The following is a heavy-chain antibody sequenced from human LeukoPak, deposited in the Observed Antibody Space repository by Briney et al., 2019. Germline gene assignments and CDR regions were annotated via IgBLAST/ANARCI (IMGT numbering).Heavy chain of an antibody. CDR3: ATWAFYHNLDV. J-gene: IGHJ6*02. V-gene: IGHV3-43*02. Sequence: GGALRVSCAHPGVTIGPYAMYCVRQSPGGGVEWVSVIKADGSGTFYADSVRGRFTTSRDNSRNSLYLQMNSLTSEDTALYCCATWAFYHNLDVWGQGTTVIVSS. D-gene: IGHD2/OR15-2a*01. CDR2: IKADGSGT. CDR1: GVTIGPYA.